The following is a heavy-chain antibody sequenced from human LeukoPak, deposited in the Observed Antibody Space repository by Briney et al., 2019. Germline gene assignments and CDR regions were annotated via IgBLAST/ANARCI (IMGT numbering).Heavy chain of an antibody. CDR3: AKSDWFDA. V-gene: IGHV3-74*01. J-gene: IGHJ5*02. CDR2: NKYDGSVT. CDR1: GFTLSGYW. Sequence: GGSLRLSCVASGFTLSGYWMHWVRHVPGKGLVWVARNKYDGSVTTYADSVKGRFTISRDNGKNTLYLHMNSLRAEDTAVYYCAKSDWFDAGGQGPLVTVSS.